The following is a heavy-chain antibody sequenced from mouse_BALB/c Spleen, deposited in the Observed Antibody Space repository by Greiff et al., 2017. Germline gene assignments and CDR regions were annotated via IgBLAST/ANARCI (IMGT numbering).Heavy chain of an antibody. V-gene: IGHV2-6-7*01. CDR2: IWGDGST. CDR1: GFSLTGYG. J-gene: IGHJ4*01. Sequence: QVQLKESGPGLVAPSQSLSITCTVSGFSLTGYGVNWVRQPPGKGLEWLGMIWGDGSTDYNSALKSRLSISKDNSKSQVFLKMNRRQTDDTARYYCATNDYDVGMDYWGQGTSVTVSS. D-gene: IGHD2-4*01. CDR3: ATNDYDVGMDY.